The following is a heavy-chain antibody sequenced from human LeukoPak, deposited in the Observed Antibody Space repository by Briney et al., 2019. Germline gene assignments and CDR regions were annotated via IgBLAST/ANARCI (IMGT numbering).Heavy chain of an antibody. CDR1: GGSISSSSYY. Sequence: SETLSLTCTVSGGSISSSSYYWGWIRQPPGKGLEWIGSIYYSGSTYYNPSLKSRVTISVDTSKNQFSLKLSSVTAADTAVYYCASVMVRGANWFDPWGQGTLVTVSS. V-gene: IGHV4-39*01. CDR3: ASVMVRGANWFDP. D-gene: IGHD3-10*01. J-gene: IGHJ5*02. CDR2: IYYSGST.